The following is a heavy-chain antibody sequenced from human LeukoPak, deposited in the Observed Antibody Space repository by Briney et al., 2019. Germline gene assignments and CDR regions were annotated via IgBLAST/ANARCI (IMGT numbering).Heavy chain of an antibody. Sequence: GASVKVSCKASGYTFTSYDINWVRQATGQGLEWMGWMNPNSGNTGYAQKFQGRVTITRNTSISTAYMELSSLRSEDTAVYYCARWSTFVGAAADYWGQGTLVTVSS. J-gene: IGHJ4*02. D-gene: IGHD3-16*01. CDR3: ARWSTFVGAAADY. CDR1: GYTFTSYD. V-gene: IGHV1-8*03. CDR2: MNPNSGNT.